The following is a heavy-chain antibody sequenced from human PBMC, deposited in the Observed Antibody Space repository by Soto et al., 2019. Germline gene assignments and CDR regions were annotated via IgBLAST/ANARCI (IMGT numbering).Heavy chain of an antibody. CDR3: AKDMRGFLYYFDY. Sequence: PGGSLRLSCAASGFSFSSYAMHWVRQAPGKGLEWVAVISYDGSNKYYADSVKGRFTISRDNSKNTLYLQMNSLRAEDTAVYYCAKDMRGFLYYFDYWGQGTLVTVSS. D-gene: IGHD2-2*01. J-gene: IGHJ4*02. CDR2: ISYDGSNK. CDR1: GFSFSSYA. V-gene: IGHV3-30*18.